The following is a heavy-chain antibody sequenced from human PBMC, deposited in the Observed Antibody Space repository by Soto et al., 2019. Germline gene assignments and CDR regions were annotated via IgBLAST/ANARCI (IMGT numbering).Heavy chain of an antibody. V-gene: IGHV3-33*01. CDR3: ARGDTLPGY. D-gene: IGHD3-10*01. CDR2: ISYDGTNK. CDR1: GFSFSRYG. Sequence: QVQLVESGGGVVQPGRSLRLSCAASGFSFSRYGMHWVRQAPGKGLEWVAIISYDGTNKYYADSVKGRFTISRDNSKNTLYLHINSLRAEDTAVYYCARGDTLPGYWGQGTLVTVSS. J-gene: IGHJ4*02.